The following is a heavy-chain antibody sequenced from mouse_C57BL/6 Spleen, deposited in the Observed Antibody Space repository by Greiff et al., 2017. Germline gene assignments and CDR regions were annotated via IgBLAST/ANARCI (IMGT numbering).Heavy chain of an antibody. J-gene: IGHJ1*03. CDR2: IDPSDSET. V-gene: IGHV1-52*01. Sequence: QVQLQQPGAELVRPGSSVKLSCKASGYTFTSYWMHWVKQRPIQGLEWIGNIDPSDSETHYNQKFKDKAALTVDKSSSTADLQLSSLTSDDAAVYYCARLGLDWYFDVWGTGTTVTVSS. CDR3: ARLGLDWYFDV. D-gene: IGHD4-1*01. CDR1: GYTFTSYW.